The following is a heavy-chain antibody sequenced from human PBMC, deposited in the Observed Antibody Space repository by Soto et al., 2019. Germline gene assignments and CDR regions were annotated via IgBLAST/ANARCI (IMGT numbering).Heavy chain of an antibody. CDR2: IKEDGSEK. D-gene: IGHD2-8*01. V-gene: IGHV3-7*01. J-gene: IGHJ6*02. CDR1: GFTFRSYC. CDR3: ARIGYCTNGICYSPSYYNNMDV. Sequence: GGSLRLSCAASGFTFRSYCMSWVRQAPGKGLEWVAKIKEDGSEKYYVDSVKGRFTISRDNAKNSLYLQMTSLRAEDTAVYYCARIGYCTNGICYSPSYYNNMDVWGQGTTVTVSS.